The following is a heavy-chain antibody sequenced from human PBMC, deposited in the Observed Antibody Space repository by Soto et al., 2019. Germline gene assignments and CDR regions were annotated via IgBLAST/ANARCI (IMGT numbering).Heavy chain of an antibody. D-gene: IGHD1-26*01. CDR1: GFTFSSYA. CDR3: ARGPQTGMGHSPIDY. J-gene: IGHJ4*02. CDR2: ISYDGSNK. V-gene: IGHV3-30-3*01. Sequence: GGSLRLSCAASGFTFSSYAMHWVRQAPGKGLEWVAVISYDGSNKYYADSVKGRFTISRDNSKNTLYLQMNSLRAEDTAVYYCARGPQTGMGHSPIDYWGQGTLVTVSS.